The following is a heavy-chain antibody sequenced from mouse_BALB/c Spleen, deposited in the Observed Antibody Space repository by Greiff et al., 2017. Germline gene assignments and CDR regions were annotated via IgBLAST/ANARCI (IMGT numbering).Heavy chain of an antibody. Sequence: VKLQESGAELVKPGASVKLSCKASGYTFTEYIIHWVKQRSGQGLEWIGWFYPGSGSIKYNEKFKDKATLTADKSSSTVYMELSRLTSEDSAVYFCARQYGNYPYYYAMDYWGQGTSVTVSS. CDR3: ARQYGNYPYYYAMDY. J-gene: IGHJ4*01. D-gene: IGHD2-10*02. CDR1: GYTFTEYI. CDR2: FYPGSGSI. V-gene: IGHV1-62-2*01.